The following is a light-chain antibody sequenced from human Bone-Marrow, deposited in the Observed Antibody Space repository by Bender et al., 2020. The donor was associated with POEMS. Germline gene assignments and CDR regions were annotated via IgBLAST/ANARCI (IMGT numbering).Light chain of an antibody. J-gene: IGLJ3*02. CDR1: SGHSNYV. V-gene: IGLV4-69*01. Sequence: QPVLTQSPSASASLGASVKLTCTLSSGHSNYVIAWHQQQPEKGPRYLMKLNSDGSHSKGDGIPDRFSGSSSGAERYLTISSLQSEDEADYYCQTWGTGIRWVFGGGTKLTVL. CDR3: QTWGTGIRWV. CDR2: LNSDGSH.